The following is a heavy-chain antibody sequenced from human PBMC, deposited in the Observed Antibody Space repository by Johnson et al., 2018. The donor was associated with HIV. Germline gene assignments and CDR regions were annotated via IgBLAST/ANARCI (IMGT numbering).Heavy chain of an antibody. J-gene: IGHJ3*02. D-gene: IGHD6-13*01. CDR2: LSSSGSTI. CDR1: GFTFSDYY. Sequence: QVQLVESGGGVVKPGGSLRLSCAASGFTFSDYYMSWNRQAPGKGLEWVSYLSSSGSTIFYADSVTGRSTISRDNAKNSRYLQMNSLRAEDTAVYYCASALKRIAAADDAFDIWGQGTMVTVSS. CDR3: ASALKRIAAADDAFDI. V-gene: IGHV3-11*04.